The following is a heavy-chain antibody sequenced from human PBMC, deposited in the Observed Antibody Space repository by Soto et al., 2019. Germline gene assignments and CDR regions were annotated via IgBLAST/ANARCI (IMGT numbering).Heavy chain of an antibody. V-gene: IGHV4-59*01. CDR2: IYYSGST. J-gene: IGHJ6*02. CDR3: ARGGGYNYDYYYGMDV. CDR1: GGSISSYY. D-gene: IGHD5-12*01. Sequence: SETLSLTCTVSGGSISSYYWSWIRQPPGKGLEWIGYIYYSGSTNYNPSLKSRVTISVDTSKNQFSLKLSSVTAADTAVYYCARGGGYNYDYYYGMDVWGQGTTVTVSS.